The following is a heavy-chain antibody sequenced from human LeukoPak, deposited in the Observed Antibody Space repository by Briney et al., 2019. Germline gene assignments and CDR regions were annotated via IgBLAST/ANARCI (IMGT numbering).Heavy chain of an antibody. CDR2: ISYDGSNK. D-gene: IGHD6-19*01. Sequence: RRSLTPSCAVAAFTVSSYGMHWDRQAPSKGLEWEAVISYDGSNKYYTSSVKGRFTSSSDYSKNTLYLQMNSLRAEDTAVYYCAKEDGGWYSEVSIDYWGQGTLVTVSS. V-gene: IGHV3-30*18. CDR3: AKEDGGWYSEVSIDY. CDR1: AFTVSSYG. J-gene: IGHJ4*02.